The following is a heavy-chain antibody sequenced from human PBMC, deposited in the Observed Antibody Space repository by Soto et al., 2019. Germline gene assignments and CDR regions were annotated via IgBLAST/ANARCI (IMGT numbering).Heavy chain of an antibody. CDR1: GFSLSTSGVA. Sequence: QITLKESGPTLVKPTQTLTLTCTFSGFSLSTSGVAVGWIRQPPGKALEWLALIYWDDDKRYSPSMKGRLTITRDTSKNQVVLIMTNMDPEDTTTYYCAHRLTATAFDIWGQGTMVTVSS. CDR3: AHRLTATAFDI. V-gene: IGHV2-5*02. J-gene: IGHJ3*02. D-gene: IGHD2-21*02. CDR2: IYWDDDK.